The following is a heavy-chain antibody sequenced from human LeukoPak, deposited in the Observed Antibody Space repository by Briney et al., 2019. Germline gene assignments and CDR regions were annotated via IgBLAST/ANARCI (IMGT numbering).Heavy chain of an antibody. CDR3: ARTGIAAAGSHFDY. CDR2: IIPIFGTA. CDR1: GGTFSSYA. J-gene: IGHJ4*02. Sequence: SVKVSCKASGGTFSSYAITWVRQAPGQGLEWMGGIIPIFGTANYAQKFQGRVTITADESTSTAYMELSSLRSEDTAVYYCARTGIAAAGSHFDYWGQGTLVTVSS. V-gene: IGHV1-69*13. D-gene: IGHD6-13*01.